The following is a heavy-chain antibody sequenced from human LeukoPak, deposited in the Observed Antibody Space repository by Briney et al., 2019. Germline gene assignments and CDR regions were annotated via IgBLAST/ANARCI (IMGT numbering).Heavy chain of an antibody. D-gene: IGHD2-2*01. Sequence: ASVKVSCKASGYTFTGYYMHWVRQAPGQGLEWMGWMNPNSGNTGYAQKFQGRVTITRNTSISTAYMELSSLRSEDTAVYYCAKGNQGVVVPAAIGGEDYYFDYWGQGTLVTVSS. J-gene: IGHJ4*02. V-gene: IGHV1-8*03. CDR3: AKGNQGVVVPAAIGGEDYYFDY. CDR2: MNPNSGNT. CDR1: GYTFTGYY.